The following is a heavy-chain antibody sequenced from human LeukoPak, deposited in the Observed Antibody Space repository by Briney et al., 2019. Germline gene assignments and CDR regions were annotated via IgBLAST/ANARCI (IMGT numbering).Heavy chain of an antibody. V-gene: IGHV1-46*01. CDR2: INPSGGST. J-gene: IGHJ4*02. Sequence: ASVTVSFTASGYTFTVYYMHWVRQAPGQGLEWMGIINPSGGSTSYAQKFQGRVTMTRDTSTSTVYMELSSLRSEDTAVYYCARDLGGGDGSYFDYWGQGTLVTVSS. CDR3: ARDLGGGDGSYFDY. D-gene: IGHD1-26*01. CDR1: GYTFTVYY.